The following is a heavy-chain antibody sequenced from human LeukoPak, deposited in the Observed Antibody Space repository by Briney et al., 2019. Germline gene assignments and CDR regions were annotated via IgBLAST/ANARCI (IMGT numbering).Heavy chain of an antibody. J-gene: IGHJ4*02. CDR1: GFTFSSYG. CDR2: ISGSGGST. V-gene: IGHV3-23*01. CDR3: AKDRWGVRGVISGPLWFDY. D-gene: IGHD3-10*01. Sequence: PGGSLRLSCAASGFTFSSYGMSWVRQAPGKGLEWVSAISGSGGSTYYADSVKGRFTISRDNSKNTPYLQMNSLRAEDTAVYYCAKDRWGVRGVISGPLWFDYWGQGTLVTVSS.